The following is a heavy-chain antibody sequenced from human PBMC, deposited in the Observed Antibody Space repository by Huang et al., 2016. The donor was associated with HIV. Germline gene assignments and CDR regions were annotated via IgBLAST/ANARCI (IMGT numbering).Heavy chain of an antibody. V-gene: IGHV3-53*01. J-gene: IGHJ3*02. Sequence: EVQLVESGGGLIQPGGSLRLSCAAAGFNVSTKYMTWVRQAPGKGLECGSSRYDDGRTCDTDSVRGRFTISRDNSNNTLYLQMNSLRPEDTAVYYCARRWDWAAFDIWGQGTMVTVFS. CDR1: GFNVSTKY. CDR3: ARRWDWAAFDI. CDR2: RYDDGRT. D-gene: IGHD1-26*01.